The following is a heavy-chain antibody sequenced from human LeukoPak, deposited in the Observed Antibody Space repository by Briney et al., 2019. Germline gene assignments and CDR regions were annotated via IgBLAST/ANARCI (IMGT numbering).Heavy chain of an antibody. CDR3: ARDVKIAVAGNYYYGMDV. Sequence: GGSLRLSCAASGFTFSSYAMHWVRQAPGKGLEWVAVISYDGSNKYYADSVKGRFTISRDNSKNTLYLQMNSLRAEDTAVYYCARDVKIAVAGNYYYGMDVWGQGTTVTVSS. V-gene: IGHV3-30-3*01. J-gene: IGHJ6*02. D-gene: IGHD6-19*01. CDR2: ISYDGSNK. CDR1: GFTFSSYA.